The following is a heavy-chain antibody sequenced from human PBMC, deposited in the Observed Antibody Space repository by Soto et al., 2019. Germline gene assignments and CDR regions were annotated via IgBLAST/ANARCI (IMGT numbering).Heavy chain of an antibody. CDR2: IIPLYGTA. J-gene: IGHJ4*02. CDR1: GGTFSSFG. Sequence: QVQLVQSGAEVKKPGSSVKVTCKASGGTFSSFGFNWVRQAPGQGLEWMGGIIPLYGTANHAQRLQGRVTISADESTSTVYMELISLRSEDTAIYYCARDRSMDGYNSRSFDYWGQGTLVTVSS. D-gene: IGHD5-12*01. CDR3: ARDRSMDGYNSRSFDY. V-gene: IGHV1-69*01.